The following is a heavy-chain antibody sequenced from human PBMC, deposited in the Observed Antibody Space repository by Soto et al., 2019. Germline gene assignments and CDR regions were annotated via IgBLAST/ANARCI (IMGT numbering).Heavy chain of an antibody. D-gene: IGHD2-15*01. CDR1: GYSFTSYA. V-gene: IGHV1-3*01. CDR3: ARWVENIVVVLAAFGCYGMDV. CDR2: INAGNGNT. J-gene: IGHJ6*02. Sequence: GASVKVSCKASGYSFTSYAIYWVRQAPGQGLEWMGWINAGNGNTKYSQKLQGRVTITGDTSTSTAHMELSSLRSEDTAVYFCARWVENIVVVLAAFGCYGMDVWGQGTTVTVSS.